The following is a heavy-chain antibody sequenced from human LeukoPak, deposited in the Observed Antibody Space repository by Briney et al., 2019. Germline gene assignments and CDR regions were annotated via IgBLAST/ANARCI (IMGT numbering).Heavy chain of an antibody. Sequence: SSQTLSLTCSVSGGSITSGSYYWSWIRQPAGKGLVWIGRIYTGGTTNYNPSLQSRVTISVDTSKNQFSLKLSSVTAADTAVYYCARATAPSSPYWPAVPLFDYWGQGTLVTVSS. J-gene: IGHJ4*02. CDR3: ARATAPSSPYWPAVPLFDY. V-gene: IGHV4-61*02. D-gene: IGHD2-15*01. CDR2: IYTGGTT. CDR1: GGSITSGSYY.